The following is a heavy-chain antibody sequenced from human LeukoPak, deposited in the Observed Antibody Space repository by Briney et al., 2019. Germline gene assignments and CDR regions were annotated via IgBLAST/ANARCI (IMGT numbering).Heavy chain of an antibody. J-gene: IGHJ4*02. Sequence: GGSLRRSCAASGFTFSSYSMNWVRQAPGKGLEWVSYITSSSSTIYYADSVKGRFTISRDNAKNSLYLQMNSLRDEDTAVYYCASGYSSSHYRYYFDYWGQGTLVTVSS. V-gene: IGHV3-48*02. CDR1: GFTFSSYS. CDR2: ITSSSSTI. CDR3: ASGYSSSHYRYYFDY. D-gene: IGHD6-13*01.